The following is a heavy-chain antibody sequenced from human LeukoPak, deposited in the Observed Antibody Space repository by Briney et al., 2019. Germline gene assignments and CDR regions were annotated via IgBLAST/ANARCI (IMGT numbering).Heavy chain of an antibody. CDR1: GGPISSSSYY. J-gene: IGHJ4*02. Sequence: SETLSLTCTVSGGPISSSSYYWGWIRQPPGKGLEWIGSIYYSGSTYYNPSLKSRVTISVDTSKNQFSLKLSSVTAADTAVYYCATLGGLLWFGELSREAFDYWGQGTLVTVSS. CDR2: IYYSGST. D-gene: IGHD3-10*01. CDR3: ATLGGLLWFGELSREAFDY. V-gene: IGHV4-39*01.